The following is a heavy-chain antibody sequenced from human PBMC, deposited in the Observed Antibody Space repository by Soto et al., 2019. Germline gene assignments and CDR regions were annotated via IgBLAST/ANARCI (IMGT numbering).Heavy chain of an antibody. D-gene: IGHD5-18*01. J-gene: IGHJ4*02. CDR3: ASHRGSHYGPYDY. CDR2: VYHSGSS. Sequence: QVQLQESGPGLVKASGTLSVTCAVSGGSISSSHWWSWVRQPPGKGLGWVGEVYHSGSSNYNPSLKSRITTSVDKSKNQFSMQVSSVTAADTALYYCASHRGSHYGPYDYWGQGILVTVSS. CDR1: GGSISSSHW. V-gene: IGHV4-4*02.